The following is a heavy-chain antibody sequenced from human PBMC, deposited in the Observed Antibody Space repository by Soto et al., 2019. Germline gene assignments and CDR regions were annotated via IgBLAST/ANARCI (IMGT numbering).Heavy chain of an antibody. Sequence: ASVKVSCKASGYTFTSYYMHWVRQAPGQGLEWMGIINPSGGSTSYAQKFQGRVTMTRDTSTSTVYMELSSLRSEDTTVYYCARTYYYDSSGYRLSTHFDYWGQGTLVTVSS. CDR1: GYTFTSYY. J-gene: IGHJ4*02. CDR3: ARTYYYDSSGYRLSTHFDY. D-gene: IGHD3-22*01. CDR2: INPSGGST. V-gene: IGHV1-46*01.